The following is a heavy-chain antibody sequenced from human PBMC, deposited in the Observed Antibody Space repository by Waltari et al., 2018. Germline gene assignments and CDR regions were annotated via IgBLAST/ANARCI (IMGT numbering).Heavy chain of an antibody. Sequence: QEQVVESGGGVVQPGGSLRLPCAAAGFSSSNYGMHWVRQAPGKGLEWVATISYDGANKYHADSVKGRFTISRDNSKNTLYLQMNSLRAEETAVYYCAKDWRWEQLVYGFNIWGQGTMVTVSS. V-gene: IGHV3-30*18. CDR3: AKDWRWEQLVYGFNI. D-gene: IGHD3-3*01. CDR1: GFSSSNYG. J-gene: IGHJ3*02. CDR2: ISYDGANK.